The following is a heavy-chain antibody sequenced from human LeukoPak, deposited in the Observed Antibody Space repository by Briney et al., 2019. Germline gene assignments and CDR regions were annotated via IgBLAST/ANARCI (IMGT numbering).Heavy chain of an antibody. V-gene: IGHV6-1*01. J-gene: IGHJ5*01. CDR2: TYYRPKWYH. CDR3: ARAVAGTEGWFNS. Sequence: SQTLSLTCAISGDSVSSDSAAWNWIRQSPSRGLEWLGRTYYRPKWYHDYSVSVKSRITINPDTSKNQFSLQLNSVTPEDTAVYYCARAVAGTEGWFNSWGQGTLVTVSS. CDR1: GDSVSSDSAA. D-gene: IGHD6-19*01.